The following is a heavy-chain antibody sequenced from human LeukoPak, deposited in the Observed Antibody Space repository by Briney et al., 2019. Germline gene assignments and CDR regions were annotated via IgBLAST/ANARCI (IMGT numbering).Heavy chain of an antibody. CDR3: ARGPIQLWLRGDAFDI. J-gene: IGHJ3*02. D-gene: IGHD5-18*01. CDR1: GGSFSGYY. CDR2: INHSGST. V-gene: IGHV4-34*01. Sequence: SETPSLTCAVYGGSFSGYYWSWIRQPPGKGLEWIGEINHSGSTNYNPSLKSRVTISVDTSKNQFSLKLSSVTAADTAVYYCARGPIQLWLRGDAFDIWGQGTMVTVSS.